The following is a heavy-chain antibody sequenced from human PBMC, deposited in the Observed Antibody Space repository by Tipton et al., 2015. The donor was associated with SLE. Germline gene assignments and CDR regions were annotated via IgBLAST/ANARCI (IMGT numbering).Heavy chain of an antibody. Sequence: LRLSCTVSGGSISSGDYYWSWIRQPPGKGLEWIGEINHSGSTNYNPSHKSRVTISVDTSKNQFSLKLSSVTAADTAVYYCARVNYGSGSYLDYYYYYYIGVWGKGTTVTVSS. J-gene: IGHJ6*03. D-gene: IGHD3-10*01. CDR3: ARVNYGSGSYLDYYYYYYIGV. V-gene: IGHV4-30-4*01. CDR2: INHSGST. CDR1: GGSISSGDYY.